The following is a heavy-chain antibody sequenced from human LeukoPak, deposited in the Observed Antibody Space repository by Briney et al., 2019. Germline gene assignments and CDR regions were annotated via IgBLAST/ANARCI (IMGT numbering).Heavy chain of an antibody. V-gene: IGHV1-24*01. Sequence: ASVKVSCKVSGYTLTELSMHWVRQAPGKGLEWMGGFDPEDGETIYAQKFQGRVTMTEDTSTDTAYMELSSLRSEDTAVYYCATYDILTGYYIRRVYHWFDPWGQGTLVTVSS. D-gene: IGHD3-9*01. CDR3: ATYDILTGYYIRRVYHWFDP. CDR1: GYTLTELS. CDR2: FDPEDGET. J-gene: IGHJ5*02.